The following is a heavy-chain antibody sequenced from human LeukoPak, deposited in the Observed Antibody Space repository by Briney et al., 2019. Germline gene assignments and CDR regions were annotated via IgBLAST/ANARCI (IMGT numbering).Heavy chain of an antibody. V-gene: IGHV3-48*01. D-gene: IGHD7-27*01. CDR3: AKESGSGVAFDY. Sequence: GGSLRLSCAASGFTFSSYSMNWVRQAPGKGLEWVSYISSSSSTIYYADSVKGRFTISRDNAKNTLYLQMNSLRTEDTSVFYCAKESGSGVAFDYWGQGTLVTVSS. J-gene: IGHJ4*02. CDR2: ISSSSSTI. CDR1: GFTFSSYS.